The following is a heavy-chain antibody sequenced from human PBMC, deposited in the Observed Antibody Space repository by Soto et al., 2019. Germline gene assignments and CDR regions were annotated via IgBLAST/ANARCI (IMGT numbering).Heavy chain of an antibody. V-gene: IGHV3-23*01. CDR2: ISGGGGST. D-gene: IGHD3-22*01. CDR1: AFTFRSYA. CDR3: AKDLPEAAYYYDSSGYAYQNAFDI. J-gene: IGHJ3*02. Sequence: PGGSLRLSCAASAFTFRSYAMNWVRQAPGKGLEWVSGISGGGGSTYYADSVKGRFTISRDNSKNTLYLQMNSLRAEDTAVYYCAKDLPEAAYYYDSSGYAYQNAFDIWGQGTMVTVSS.